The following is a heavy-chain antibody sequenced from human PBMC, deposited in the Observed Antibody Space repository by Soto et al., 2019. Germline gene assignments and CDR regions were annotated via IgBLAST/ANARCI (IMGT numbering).Heavy chain of an antibody. D-gene: IGHD1-26*01. Sequence: QVHLVQSGAEVKRPGDSVKVSCKASGYTFTDYHIHWVRQAPGQGLEWMARITPKSGEIYYSPKFQGRVTLTRDTSISTAYMELTTLRFDDTAVYYCARATLLGPTGDFDFWGQGTLATVSS. V-gene: IGHV1-2*02. CDR3: ARATLLGPTGDFDF. CDR2: ITPKSGEI. J-gene: IGHJ4*02. CDR1: GYTFTDYH.